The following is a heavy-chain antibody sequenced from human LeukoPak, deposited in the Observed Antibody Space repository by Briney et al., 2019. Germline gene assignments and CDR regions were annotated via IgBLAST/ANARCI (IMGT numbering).Heavy chain of an antibody. CDR2: ISSSSSYI. D-gene: IGHD6-6*01. V-gene: IGHV3-21*01. CDR1: GFTFSSYS. J-gene: IGHJ4*02. CDR3: ARASPPLAARGQFDH. Sequence: PGGSLRLSCAASGFTFSSYSMNWVRQAPGKGLEWVSSISSSSSYIYYADSVKGRFTISRDNAKNSLYLQMNSLRAEDTAVYYCARASPPLAARGQFDHWGQGTLVTVSS.